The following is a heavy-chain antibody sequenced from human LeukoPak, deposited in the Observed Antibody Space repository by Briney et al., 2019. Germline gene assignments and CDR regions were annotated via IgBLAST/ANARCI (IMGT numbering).Heavy chain of an antibody. V-gene: IGHV4-30-2*01. Sequence: PSETLSLTCTVSGGSISSGGHYWSWIRQPPGKGLEWIGYISHSGSSYYNPPLKRRVSTSVDRSKNQFSLKLSSVTAADTAVYYCARVYGTSNTYMAFDYWGQGTQVTVSS. CDR2: ISHSGSS. D-gene: IGHD1-7*01. CDR1: GGSISSGGHY. J-gene: IGHJ4*02. CDR3: ARVYGTSNTYMAFDY.